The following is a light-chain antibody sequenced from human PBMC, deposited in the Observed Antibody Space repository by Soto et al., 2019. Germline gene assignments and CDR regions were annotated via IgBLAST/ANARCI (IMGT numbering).Light chain of an antibody. CDR2: EVS. CDR1: SSDVGSYNL. CDR3: CSYAGVTTHVV. J-gene: IGLJ2*01. Sequence: QSALTQPASASGSPGQSITISCTGTSSDVGSYNLVSWYQHHPGKAPKLIISEVSKRPSGVSNRFSGSKSGNAASLTISGLQAEDEADYYCCSYAGVTTHVVFGGGTQLTVL. V-gene: IGLV2-23*02.